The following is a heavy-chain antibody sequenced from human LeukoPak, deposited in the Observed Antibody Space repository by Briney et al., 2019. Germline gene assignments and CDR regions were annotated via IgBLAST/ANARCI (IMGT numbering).Heavy chain of an antibody. CDR3: ARSGTRQVSKRVSGPSGWFDP. V-gene: IGHV4-39*07. CDR1: GGSISSSSYY. Sequence: SETLSLTCTVSGGSISSSSYYWGWIRQPPGKGLEWIGSIYYSGSTYYNPSLKSRVTISVDTSKNQFSLKLSSVTAADTAVYYCARSGTRQVSKRVSGPSGWFDPWGQGTLVTVSS. D-gene: IGHD6-25*01. CDR2: IYYSGST. J-gene: IGHJ5*02.